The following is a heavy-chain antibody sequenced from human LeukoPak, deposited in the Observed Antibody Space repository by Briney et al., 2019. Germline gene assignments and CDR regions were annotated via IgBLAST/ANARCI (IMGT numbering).Heavy chain of an antibody. D-gene: IGHD2-2*01. J-gene: IGHJ4*02. Sequence: SETLSLTCTVSGGSISSYYWSWIRQPPGKGLEWIGYIYYSGSTNYNPSLKSRVTISVDTSKNQFSLKLSSVTAADTAVYYCAKGDIVVVPAAITFTYWGQGTLVTVSS. CDR1: GGSISSYY. CDR3: AKGDIVVVPAAITFTY. V-gene: IGHV4-59*08. CDR2: IYYSGST.